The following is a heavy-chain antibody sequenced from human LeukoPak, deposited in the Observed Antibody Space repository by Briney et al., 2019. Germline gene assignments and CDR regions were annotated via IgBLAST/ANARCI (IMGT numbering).Heavy chain of an antibody. CDR1: GFTFSSHS. V-gene: IGHV3-21*01. J-gene: IGHJ4*02. D-gene: IGHD3-22*01. CDR3: ANWAGYDSSDYYFTGPFDY. Sequence: PGGSLRLSCVVSGFTFSSHSMHWVRQAPGKGLEWVSSISGSSSYIFYADSVKGRFTVSRDNAKNSLYLQMNSLGVEDTAVYYCANWAGYDSSDYYFTGPFDYWGQGTLVTVSS. CDR2: ISGSSSYI.